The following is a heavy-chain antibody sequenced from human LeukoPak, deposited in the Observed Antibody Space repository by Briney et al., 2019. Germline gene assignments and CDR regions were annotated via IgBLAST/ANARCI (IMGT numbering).Heavy chain of an antibody. Sequence: GASLRLSCAASGFTFSNYAMSWVRQAPGKGLEWVSATGGGSGIYYADSMKSRFTISRDNSKSTLYLQINSLRAEDTAVYYCAKWGDYDVLTGYYVSDYWGQGTLVTVSS. CDR2: TGGGSGI. V-gene: IGHV3-23*01. J-gene: IGHJ4*02. D-gene: IGHD3-9*01. CDR3: AKWGDYDVLTGYYVSDY. CDR1: GFTFSNYA.